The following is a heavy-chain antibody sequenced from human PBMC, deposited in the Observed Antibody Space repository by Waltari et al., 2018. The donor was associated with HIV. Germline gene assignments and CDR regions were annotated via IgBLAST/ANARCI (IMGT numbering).Heavy chain of an antibody. CDR2: IIPVFGTT. CDR3: ATGEFYDRLSEDYHNNIDV. D-gene: IGHD3-22*01. J-gene: IGHJ6*02. V-gene: IGHV1-69*01. CDR1: GGTLRTNA. Sequence: QVHLLLSGAALKKPGSSVKVSCMASGGTLRTNAISWDSKAPGQGLEWMGGIIPVFGTTNYSQKFLARVSITADESTSTAYMELSSLRSEDTAVYYCATGEFYDRLSEDYHNNIDVWGQGTTVAVSS.